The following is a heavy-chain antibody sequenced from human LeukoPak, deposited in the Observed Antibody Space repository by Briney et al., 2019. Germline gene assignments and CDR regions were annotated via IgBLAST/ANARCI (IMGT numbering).Heavy chain of an antibody. CDR2: ISYDGSNK. Sequence: GGSLRLSCAASGFTLISYGMHWVRQAPGKGLEWGAVISYDGSNKYYADSVKGRFTISKGNSKKPLYLKRNRLRAGDTAFYYVAKGALVTAAMFVYWGQGTLVTVSS. D-gene: IGHD2-2*01. J-gene: IGHJ4*02. V-gene: IGHV3-30*18. CDR3: AKGALVTAAMFVY. CDR1: GFTLISYG.